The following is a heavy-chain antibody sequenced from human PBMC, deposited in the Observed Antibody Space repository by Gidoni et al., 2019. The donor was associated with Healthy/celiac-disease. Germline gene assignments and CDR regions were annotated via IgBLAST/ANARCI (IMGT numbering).Heavy chain of an antibody. Sequence: QVQLQESGPGLVKPSQTLSLTCTVSGGSISSGDYYWSWIRQPPGKGLEWIGYIYYSGSTYYNPSLKSRVTISVDTSKNQFSLKLSSVTAADTAVYYCAKSPPDCSGGSCYPTEFDYWGQGTLVTVSS. CDR1: GGSISSGDYY. CDR3: AKSPPDCSGGSCYPTEFDY. D-gene: IGHD2-15*01. J-gene: IGHJ4*02. CDR2: IYYSGST. V-gene: IGHV4-30-4*01.